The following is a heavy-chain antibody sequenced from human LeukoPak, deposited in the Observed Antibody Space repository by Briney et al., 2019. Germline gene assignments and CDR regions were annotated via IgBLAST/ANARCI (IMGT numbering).Heavy chain of an antibody. CDR3: AKDRGRRSYDAVDY. V-gene: IGHV3-33*06. CDR2: IWYDGSNK. CDR1: GFTFSIYG. J-gene: IGHJ4*02. Sequence: GRSLRLSCAASGFTFSIYGMRWVRPVPGKGPEWETVIWYDGSNKYYADSVKGRFTISRDNSKNTLYLEMNSLRAEDMAVYYCAKDRGRRSYDAVDYWGQGTQVTVSS. D-gene: IGHD1-26*01.